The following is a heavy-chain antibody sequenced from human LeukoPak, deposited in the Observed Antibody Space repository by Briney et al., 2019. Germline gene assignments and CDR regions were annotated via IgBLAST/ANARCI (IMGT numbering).Heavy chain of an antibody. CDR3: ARHPSNYAPEYFDL. Sequence: SETLSLTCTVSGGSISSYYWSWLRQPPGKGLEWIGYIYYSGSTNYNPSLKSRVTISVDTSKNQFSLKLSSVTAADTAVYYCARHPSNYAPEYFDLWGRGTLVTVSS. J-gene: IGHJ2*01. V-gene: IGHV4-59*01. CDR1: GGSISSYY. D-gene: IGHD4-11*01. CDR2: IYYSGST.